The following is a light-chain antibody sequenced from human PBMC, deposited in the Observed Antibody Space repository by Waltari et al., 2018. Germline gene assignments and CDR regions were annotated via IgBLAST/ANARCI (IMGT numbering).Light chain of an antibody. J-gene: IGLJ2*01. V-gene: IGLV1-44*01. CDR1: TSNIGSNS. CDR2: TDN. Sequence: QSVLTQPPSVSGTPGQRVTISCSGGTSNIGSNSVNWYHQLPGTAPKLLIYTDNLRPSGCPDRFSASKSVTSASLAISGLQSEDEADYYCAAGDVSLNGPVFGGGTKLTVL. CDR3: AAGDVSLNGPV.